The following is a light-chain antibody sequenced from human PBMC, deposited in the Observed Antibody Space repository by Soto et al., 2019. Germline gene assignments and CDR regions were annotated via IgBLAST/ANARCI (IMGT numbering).Light chain of an antibody. V-gene: IGLV2-11*01. J-gene: IGLJ3*02. Sequence: QSVLTQPRSVSGSPGQSVTISCTGTSSDVGRYDYVSWYQHHPGKAPKLIIFDVTNRASGLPDRFSGSKSGNTASLTISGLQAEDEANYYCCSYAGAFTFEFGGGTKVTVL. CDR1: SSDVGRYDY. CDR3: CSYAGAFTFE. CDR2: DVT.